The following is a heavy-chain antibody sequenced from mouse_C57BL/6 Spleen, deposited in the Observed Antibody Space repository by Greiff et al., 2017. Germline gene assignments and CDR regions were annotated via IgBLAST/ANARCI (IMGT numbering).Heavy chain of an antibody. CDR2: IRNKANGYTT. Sequence: EVQRVESGGGLVQPGASLRLSCAASGFTFTDYYMSWVRQPPGKAPEWLALIRNKANGYTTEYTASVKGRFTISRDNSQNILYLLMNTLRAEDSATYDCVKALGREYAMDYWGQGTSGSV. V-gene: IGHV7-4*01. CDR1: GFTFTDYY. J-gene: IGHJ4*01. CDR3: VKALGREYAMDY. D-gene: IGHD4-1*01.